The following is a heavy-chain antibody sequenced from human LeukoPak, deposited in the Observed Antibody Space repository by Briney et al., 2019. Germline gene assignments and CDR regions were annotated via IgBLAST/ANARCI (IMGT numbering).Heavy chain of an antibody. CDR3: AKRVVPAATNYYFDY. J-gene: IGHJ4*02. CDR1: GFIFSTNY. Sequence: GGSLRLSCAASGFIFSTNYMSWVRQAPGKGLEWVSVIYSGGSTYYADSVKGRFTISRDKSKNTLYLQMNSLRAEDTAVYYCAKRVVPAATNYYFDYWGQGTLVTVSS. V-gene: IGHV3-53*05. D-gene: IGHD2-2*01. CDR2: IYSGGST.